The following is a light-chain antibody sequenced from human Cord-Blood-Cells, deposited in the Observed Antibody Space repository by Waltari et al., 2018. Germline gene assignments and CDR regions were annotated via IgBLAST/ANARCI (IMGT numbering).Light chain of an antibody. CDR1: SPNIGSNY. V-gene: IGLV1-47*01. Sequence: QSVLTQPPSASGTPGQRVTISCSGSSPNIGSNYVYCYQQLPGTAPKLLIYRNNQRPSGVPDRFSGSKSGTSASLAISGLRSEDEADYYCAAWDDSLSGPGVFGGGTKLTVL. CDR2: RNN. J-gene: IGLJ3*02. CDR3: AAWDDSLSGPGV.